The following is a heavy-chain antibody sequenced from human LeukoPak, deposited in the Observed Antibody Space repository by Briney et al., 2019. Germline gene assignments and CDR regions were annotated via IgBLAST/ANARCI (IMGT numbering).Heavy chain of an antibody. V-gene: IGHV3-30*02. D-gene: IGHD6-13*01. CDR3: ARDIAAAGAFDY. CDR1: GFTLSSYG. J-gene: IGHJ4*02. CDR2: IRYDGSNK. Sequence: GGSLRLSCAASGFTLSSYGMHWVRQAPGKGLEWVAFIRYDGSNKYYADSVKGRFTISRDYSKNTLYLQMNSLRAEDTAVYYCARDIAAAGAFDYWGQGTLVTVSS.